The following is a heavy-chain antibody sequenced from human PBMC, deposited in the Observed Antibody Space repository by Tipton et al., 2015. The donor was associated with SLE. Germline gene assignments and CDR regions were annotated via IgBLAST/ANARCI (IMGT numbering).Heavy chain of an antibody. CDR1: GPSINTYY. V-gene: IGHV4-4*07. Sequence: TLSLTCTVSGPSINTYYWTWIRQPAGKGLEWIGRIYSSGYTNYNPSLKSRVTLSVDTSKNQFSLKLSSVTAADTAVYYCAKRTGGSTYAFDIWGQGTMVTVSS. CDR3: AKRTGGSTYAFDI. CDR2: IYSSGYT. J-gene: IGHJ3*02. D-gene: IGHD1-14*01.